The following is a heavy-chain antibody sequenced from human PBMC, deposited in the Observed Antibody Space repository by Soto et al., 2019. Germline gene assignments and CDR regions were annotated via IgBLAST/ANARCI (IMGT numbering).Heavy chain of an antibody. D-gene: IGHD1-26*01. J-gene: IGHJ4*02. CDR3: ARDQGGSYYY. CDR2: ISAYNGNT. V-gene: IGHV1-18*01. CDR1: GYTFTSYA. Sequence: ASVKVSCKASGYTFTSYAIHWVRQAPGQRPEWMGWISAYNGNTNYAQKLQGRVTMTTDTSTSTAYMELRSLRSDDTAVYYCARDQGGSYYYWGQGTLVTVSS.